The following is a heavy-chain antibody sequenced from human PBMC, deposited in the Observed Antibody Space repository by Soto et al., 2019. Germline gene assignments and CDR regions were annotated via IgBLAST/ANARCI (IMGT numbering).Heavy chain of an antibody. V-gene: IGHV3-33*01. D-gene: IGHD6-13*01. Sequence: QVQLVESGGAVVQPGRSLRLSCAASGFTFSGYGMHWVRRAPGKGLEWVAVLWYDGSNKYYADSVKGGFTISRDNSKTTLYLQMNSLRAEDTAVYYCARDGESSSWFDYYYYYGMDVWGQGTTVTVSS. CDR3: ARDGESSSWFDYYYYYGMDV. CDR2: LWYDGSNK. J-gene: IGHJ6*02. CDR1: GFTFSGYG.